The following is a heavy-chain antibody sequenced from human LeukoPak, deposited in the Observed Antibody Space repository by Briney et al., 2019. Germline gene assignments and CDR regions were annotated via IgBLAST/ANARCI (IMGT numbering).Heavy chain of an antibody. J-gene: IGHJ4*02. CDR1: GYTVCRQY. V-gene: IGHV1-46*01. CDR3: STSVGGTEFDS. D-gene: IGHD3-16*01. Sequence: ASVKVSCKSSGYTVCRQYMHFVRQAPGQGLEWMGIINPSSGNTNYAQKFQGRVTITRDTSTSTIYMDLSSLRSDDTAVYYCSTSVGGTEFDSWGQGALVTVSS. CDR2: INPSSGNT.